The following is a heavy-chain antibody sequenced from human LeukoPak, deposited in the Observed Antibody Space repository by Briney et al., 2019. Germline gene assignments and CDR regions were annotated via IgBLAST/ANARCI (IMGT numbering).Heavy chain of an antibody. V-gene: IGHV3-74*01. CDR2: IDRDGSNT. CDR3: VRSHYFAGSGYYYDY. J-gene: IGHJ4*02. Sequence: GGSLRLSCAASGFTFSSYWMHWVRQAPGKGVVWVSRIDRDGSNTNYADSVKGRFTISRDNAKNTVDLQMISLRDEDTSVYYCVRSHYFAGSGYYYDYWGQGTLVTVSS. D-gene: IGHD3-22*01. CDR1: GFTFSSYW.